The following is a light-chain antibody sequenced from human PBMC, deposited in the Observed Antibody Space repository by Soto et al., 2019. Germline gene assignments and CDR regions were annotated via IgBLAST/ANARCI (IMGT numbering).Light chain of an antibody. Sequence: QSVLTQPPSASGTPGQRVTISCSESSSNIGSTFLYWYQHLPGTAPKLLIYRNNQRPSGVPERFSASKSGASASLAISGLRSEDAADYYCAAWDDSLSVWVFGGGTKLTVL. J-gene: IGLJ3*02. CDR2: RNN. V-gene: IGLV1-47*01. CDR1: SSNIGSTF. CDR3: AAWDDSLSVWV.